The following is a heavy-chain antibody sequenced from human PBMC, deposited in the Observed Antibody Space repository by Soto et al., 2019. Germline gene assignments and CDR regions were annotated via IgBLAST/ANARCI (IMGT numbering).Heavy chain of an antibody. CDR1: GYTFTTYY. D-gene: IGHD2-2*01. J-gene: IGHJ4*02. CDR2: INPIGGST. CDR3: ARGHTAADH. Sequence: QVHLVQSGAEVKRPGASVKISCRTSGYTFTTYYIHWVRQAPGQGLEWMGIINPIGGSTTYPQKFQGRVTMTRDTPTSTVYLDLGSLSSEDTAVYYCARGHTAADHSGQGTLVTVSS. V-gene: IGHV1-46*01.